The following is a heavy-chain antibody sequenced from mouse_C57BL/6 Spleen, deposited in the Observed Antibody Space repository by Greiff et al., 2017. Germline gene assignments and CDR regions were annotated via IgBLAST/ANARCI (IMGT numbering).Heavy chain of an antibody. J-gene: IGHJ4*01. CDR2: ISSGSSSI. CDR1: GFTFSDYG. CDR3: AKDLDY. Sequence: EVKLVESGGGLVKPGGSLKISCAASGFTFSDYGMPWVRQAPEKGLEWVAYISSGSSSIYYADTVKGRITLSRDNAKNTLFLQMSRLRSEDTAMYYCAKDLDYWGQGTSVTVSS. V-gene: IGHV5-17*01.